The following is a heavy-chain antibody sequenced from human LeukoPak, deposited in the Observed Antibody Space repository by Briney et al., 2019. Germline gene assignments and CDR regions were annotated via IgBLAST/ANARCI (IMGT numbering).Heavy chain of an antibody. CDR3: AKVTYGSGTYGAFDS. D-gene: IGHD3-10*01. CDR2: ISGSDDYT. Sequence: GGSLRLSCAASGFTFSIHGMSWVRQPPGKGLEWVSTISGSDDYTYYADSVKGRFTISRDNSKNTLYLQMNSLRAEDTAVYYCAKVTYGSGTYGAFDSWGQGALVTVSS. J-gene: IGHJ4*02. V-gene: IGHV3-23*01. CDR1: GFTFSIHG.